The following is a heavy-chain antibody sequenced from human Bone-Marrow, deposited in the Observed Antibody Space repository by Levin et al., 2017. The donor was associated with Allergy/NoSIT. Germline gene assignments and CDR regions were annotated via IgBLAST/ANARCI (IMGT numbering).Heavy chain of an antibody. V-gene: IGHV1-2*02. J-gene: IGHJ4*02. CDR1: GYTFTGYY. CDR3: ARESRVRGARDYFDY. CDR2: INPNSGGT. D-gene: IGHD3-10*01. Sequence: ASVKVSCKASGYTFTGYYMHWVRQAPGQGLEWMGWINPNSGGTNYAQQFQGRVTMTRDTSISTAYMELSRLRSDDTAVYYCARESRVRGARDYFDYWGQGTLVTVSS.